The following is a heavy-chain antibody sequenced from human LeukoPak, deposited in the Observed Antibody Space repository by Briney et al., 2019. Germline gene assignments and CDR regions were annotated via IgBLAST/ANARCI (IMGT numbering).Heavy chain of an antibody. D-gene: IGHD3-10*01. CDR3: AKDDLWFGELLSDAFDI. V-gene: IGHV3-30*02. CDR1: GFTFSSYD. CDR2: IRYDGSNK. J-gene: IGHJ3*02. Sequence: GGSLRLSCAASGFTFSSYDMHWVRQAPGKGLEWVAYIRYDGSNKYYTDSVRGRFTIYRDNSKNTLYLQMNSLRAEDTAVYYCAKDDLWFGELLSDAFDIWGQGTMVTVSS.